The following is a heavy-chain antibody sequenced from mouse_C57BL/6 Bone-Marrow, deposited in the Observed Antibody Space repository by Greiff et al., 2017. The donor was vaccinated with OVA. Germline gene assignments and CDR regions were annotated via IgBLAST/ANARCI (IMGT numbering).Heavy chain of an antibody. V-gene: IGHV5-15*01. CDR1: GFTFSDYG. CDR2: ISNLAYSI. CDR3: ARLGGLWYFDV. Sequence: EVKLMESGGGLVQPGGSLKLSCAASGFTFSDYGMAWVRQAPRKGPEWVAFISNLAYSIYYADTVTGRFTISRENAKNTLYLEMSSLRSEDTAMYYCARLGGLWYFDVWGTGTTVTVSS. J-gene: IGHJ1*03.